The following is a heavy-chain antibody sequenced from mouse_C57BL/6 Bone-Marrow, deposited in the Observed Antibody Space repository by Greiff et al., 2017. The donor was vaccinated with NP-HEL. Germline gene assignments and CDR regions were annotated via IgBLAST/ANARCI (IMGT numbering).Heavy chain of an antibody. CDR3: ASPIYYGYDMDY. CDR2: ISNGGGST. V-gene: IGHV5-12*01. J-gene: IGHJ4*01. CDR1: GFTFSDYY. Sequence: EVKVEESGGGLVQPGGSLKLSCAASGFTFSDYYMYWVRQTPEKRLEWVAYISNGGGSTYYPDTVKGRFTISRDNAKNTLYLQMSRLKSEDTAMYYCASPIYYGYDMDYWGQGTSVTVSS. D-gene: IGHD2-2*01.